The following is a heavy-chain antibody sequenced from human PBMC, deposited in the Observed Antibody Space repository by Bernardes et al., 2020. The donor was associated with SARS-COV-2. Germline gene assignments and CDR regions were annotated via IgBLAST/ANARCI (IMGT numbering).Heavy chain of an antibody. J-gene: IGHJ4*02. CDR2: IYYSGST. Sequence: SETLSLTCTVSGGSISSGGYYWSWIRQHPGKGLEWIGYIYYSGSTYYNPSLKSRVTISVDTSKNQFSLKLSSVTAADTAVYYCARDRAGQSRYWGQGTLVTVSS. CDR1: GGSISSGGYY. D-gene: IGHD6-13*01. CDR3: ARDRAGQSRY. V-gene: IGHV4-31*03.